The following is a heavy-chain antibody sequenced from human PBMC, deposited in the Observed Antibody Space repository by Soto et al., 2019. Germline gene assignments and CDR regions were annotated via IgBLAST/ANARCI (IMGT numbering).Heavy chain of an antibody. Sequence: QLQLQESGPGLVKPSETLSLTCTVSGGSISSSSYYWGWIRQPPGKGLEWIGSIYYSGSTYYNPSLKSRVTISVDTSKNQFSLKLSYVTAADTAVYYCARLSRSGADYWGQGTLVTVSS. CDR3: ARLSRSGADY. D-gene: IGHD6-25*01. J-gene: IGHJ4*02. V-gene: IGHV4-39*01. CDR2: IYYSGST. CDR1: GGSISSSSYY.